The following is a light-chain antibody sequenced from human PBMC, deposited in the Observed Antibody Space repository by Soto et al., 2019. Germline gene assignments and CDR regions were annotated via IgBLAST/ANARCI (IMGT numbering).Light chain of an antibody. V-gene: IGKV1-27*01. Sequence: DIQMTQSPSSLSASVGDRITITCRASQSINSYLNWYQQKPGKVPKLLIYAASTLQSGVPSRFSGSGSGTDFTLTISSLQPEDVATYYCQKYNSAPPLTFGGGTKVEIK. CDR3: QKYNSAPPLT. CDR2: AAS. J-gene: IGKJ4*01. CDR1: QSINSY.